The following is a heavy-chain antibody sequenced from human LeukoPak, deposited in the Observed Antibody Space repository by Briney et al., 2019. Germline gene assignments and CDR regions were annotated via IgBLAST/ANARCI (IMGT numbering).Heavy chain of an antibody. CDR2: ISGYNGNT. Sequence: ASVKVSCKASGYTFTNYGISWVRQAPGQGLEWMGWISGYNGNTKNAQKLQGRVTMTTDISASTAYVEVRSLRSDDTAVYYCVRDNAGVFDYWGQGSLVTVSS. CDR3: VRDNAGVFDY. CDR1: GYTFTNYG. J-gene: IGHJ4*02. D-gene: IGHD3-10*01. V-gene: IGHV1-18*01.